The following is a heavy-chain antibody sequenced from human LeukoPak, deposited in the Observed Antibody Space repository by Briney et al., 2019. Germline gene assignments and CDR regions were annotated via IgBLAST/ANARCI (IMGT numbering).Heavy chain of an antibody. D-gene: IGHD2-21*02. J-gene: IGHJ4*02. V-gene: IGHV1-24*01. CDR1: GYTLTELS. CDR3: ATFELAYCGGDCYSV. CDR2: FDPEDGET. Sequence: ASVKVSCKVSGYTLTELSMHWVRQAPGKGLELMGGFDPEDGETIYAQKFQGRVTMTEDTSTDTAYMELSSLRSEDTAVYYCATFELAYCGGDCYSVWGQGTLVTVSS.